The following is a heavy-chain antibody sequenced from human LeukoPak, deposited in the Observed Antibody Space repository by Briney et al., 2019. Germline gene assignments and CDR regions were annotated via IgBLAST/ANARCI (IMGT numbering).Heavy chain of an antibody. CDR1: GFTFSIYG. CDR3: ARGKAGDDTNWFSDL. Sequence: GRSLRLSCAASGFTFSIYGMHWVRQAPGKGLEWVAVIWNDGSNKYYADSVKGRFTISRDNSKNTLYLQMNSLRAEDTAVYSCARGKAGDDTNWFSDLWGRGTLVTVSS. J-gene: IGHJ2*01. V-gene: IGHV3-33*01. D-gene: IGHD3-10*01. CDR2: IWNDGSNK.